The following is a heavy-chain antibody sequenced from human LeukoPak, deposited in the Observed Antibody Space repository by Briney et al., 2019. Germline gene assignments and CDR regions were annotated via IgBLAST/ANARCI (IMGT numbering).Heavy chain of an antibody. Sequence: ASVKVSCKASGCTFTSYDINWVRQATGQGLEWMGWMNPNSGNTGYAQKFQGRVTMTRNTSISTAYMELSSLRSEDTAVYYCARGPNWNSSGYYYVSWGQGTLVTVSS. CDR3: ARGPNWNSSGYYYVS. CDR2: MNPNSGNT. D-gene: IGHD3-22*01. V-gene: IGHV1-8*01. CDR1: GCTFTSYD. J-gene: IGHJ4*02.